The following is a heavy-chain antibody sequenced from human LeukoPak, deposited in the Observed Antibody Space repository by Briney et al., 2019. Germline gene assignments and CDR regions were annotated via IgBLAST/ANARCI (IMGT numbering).Heavy chain of an antibody. J-gene: IGHJ4*02. CDR3: ARYSGSYLSFDY. D-gene: IGHD1-26*01. CDR1: GGSISSYY. CDR2: IYYSGST. V-gene: IGHV4-59*01. Sequence: SQTLSLTCTVSGGSISSYYWSWIRQPPGKGLEWIGYIYYSGSTNYNPSLKSRVTISVDTSKNQFSLKLSSVTAADTAVYYCARYSGSYLSFDYWGQGTLVTVSS.